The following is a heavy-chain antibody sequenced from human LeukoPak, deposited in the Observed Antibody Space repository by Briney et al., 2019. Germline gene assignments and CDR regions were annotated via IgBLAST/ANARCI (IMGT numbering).Heavy chain of an antibody. D-gene: IGHD5-24*01. Sequence: SETLSLTCTVSGGSVSNADYYWSWIRHPPGKTLEWIGYIYHTGSNNYKYSLKSRVTISADTSKNQFSLKLSSVIAADTAVYYCARERGRDGYKTFDYWGQGTLVTVSS. CDR2: IYHTGSN. V-gene: IGHV4-61*08. CDR3: ARERGRDGYKTFDY. CDR1: GGSVSNADYY. J-gene: IGHJ4*02.